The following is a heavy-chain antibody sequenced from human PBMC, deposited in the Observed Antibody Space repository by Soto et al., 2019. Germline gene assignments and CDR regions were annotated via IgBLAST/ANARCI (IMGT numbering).Heavy chain of an antibody. CDR2: MNPGSGDT. CDR1: GYPFINNA. Sequence: XSVKVSSTASGYPFINNAGSWVRQATGQGLEWMGWMNPGSGDTGYAQKFQGRVTITRNIAIDTAYMELSSLRADGTAIYYCARMASFGSLNWFDPWGQGTLVTFSS. CDR3: ARMASFGSLNWFDP. J-gene: IGHJ5*02. V-gene: IGHV1-8*01. D-gene: IGHD5-18*01.